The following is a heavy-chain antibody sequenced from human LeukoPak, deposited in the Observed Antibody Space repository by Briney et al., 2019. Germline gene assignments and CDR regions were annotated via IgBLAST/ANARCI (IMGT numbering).Heavy chain of an antibody. Sequence: GGSLRLSCVASGFIFNDYAMYWVRQLPGKGLEWVSLISGDGDSTYYEDSVKGRFSMSRDNRRNSVYLQMNSLRIGDTALYYCAKDSLEAAGNFDYWGQGTLVPVS. CDR2: ISGDGDST. J-gene: IGHJ4*02. CDR3: AKDSLEAAGNFDY. D-gene: IGHD1-14*01. V-gene: IGHV3-43*02. CDR1: GFIFNDYA.